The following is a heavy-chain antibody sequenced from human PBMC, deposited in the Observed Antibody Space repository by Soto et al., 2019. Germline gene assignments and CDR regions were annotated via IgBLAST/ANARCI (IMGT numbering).Heavy chain of an antibody. CDR3: ARDTGYYGSGSYHYYYYGMDV. CDR2: ISYDGSNK. Sequence: QVQLVESGGGVVQPGRSLRLSCAASGFTFSSYAMHWVRQAPGKGLEWVAVISYDGSNKYYADSVKGRFTISRDNSKNTLYLQMNSLRDEDTAVYYCARDTGYYGSGSYHYYYYGMDVWGQGTTVTVSS. J-gene: IGHJ6*02. CDR1: GFTFSSYA. D-gene: IGHD3-10*01. V-gene: IGHV3-30-3*01.